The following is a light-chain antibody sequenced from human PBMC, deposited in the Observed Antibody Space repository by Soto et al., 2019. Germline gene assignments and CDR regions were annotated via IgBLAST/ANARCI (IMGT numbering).Light chain of an antibody. CDR2: GAS. V-gene: IGKV3-15*01. J-gene: IGKJ4*01. Sequence: EIVLTQSPNTLSLSPGERATLSCRASQSVSSGYLVWYQQKPGQAPRLLIYGASTRATGIPASFSGSGSGTEFTLTISSLQSEDFAVYYCQQYNNWPLTFGGGTKV. CDR3: QQYNNWPLT. CDR1: QSVSSGY.